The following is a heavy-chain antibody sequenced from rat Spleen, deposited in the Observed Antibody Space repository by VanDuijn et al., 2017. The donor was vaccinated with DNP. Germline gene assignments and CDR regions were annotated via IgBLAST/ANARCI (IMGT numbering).Heavy chain of an antibody. CDR2: ISYSGFT. V-gene: IGHV3-1*01. D-gene: IGHD1-5*01. CDR1: GYSITSNY. Sequence: EVQLQESRPGLVKPSQSLSLTCSVTGYSITSNYWAWIRKFPGNEMEWMGYISYSGFTSFNPSLISRISITRDTSKNQFFLQVNSVTTEDTATYYCARLGTQGFAYWGQGTLVTVSS. CDR3: ARLGTQGFAY. J-gene: IGHJ3*01.